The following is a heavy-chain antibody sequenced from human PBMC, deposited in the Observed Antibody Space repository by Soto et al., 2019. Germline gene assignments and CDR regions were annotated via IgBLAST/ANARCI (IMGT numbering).Heavy chain of an antibody. CDR1: GLTFSNYA. D-gene: IGHD5-12*01. J-gene: IGHJ4*02. CDR2: ISGSGGST. Sequence: GGSLRLSCAASGLTFSNYAMSWVRQAPGKGLEWVSAISGSGGSTFYADSVKGRFTISRDNSKNTLYLQMNSLRAEDTAVYYCAKVSGYSGYGSFDYWGQGTLVTVSS. CDR3: AKVSGYSGYGSFDY. V-gene: IGHV3-23*01.